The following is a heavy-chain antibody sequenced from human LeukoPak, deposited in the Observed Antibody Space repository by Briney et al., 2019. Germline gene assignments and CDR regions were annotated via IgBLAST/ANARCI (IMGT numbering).Heavy chain of an antibody. D-gene: IGHD3-22*01. CDR1: GFTFSYYA. CDR2: ISSNGGST. CDR3: AKGRTYDSLPYYFDY. J-gene: IGHJ4*02. Sequence: GGSLRLSCAASGFTFSYYAMHWVRQAAGEGLEFVSGISSNGGSTYYADSLKGRFTFSRDNSNNTLYLQMSILRGEDPALYYCAKGRTYDSLPYYFDYWGQGTLVTVSS. V-gene: IGHV3-64*04.